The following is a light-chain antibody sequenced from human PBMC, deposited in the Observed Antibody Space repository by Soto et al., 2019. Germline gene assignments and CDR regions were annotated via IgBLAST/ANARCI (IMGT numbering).Light chain of an antibody. CDR1: QSVSNNY. CDR2: YIS. V-gene: IGKV3-20*01. J-gene: IGKJ4*01. Sequence: EIVLTQSPGTLSLSPGERATLSCRASQSVSNNYLAWYQQKPGQAPRLLIYYISTRATGIPARFSGSGSGTDFTLTISRLEPEDFAVYYCQQYGSSPLTFGGGTKVDIK. CDR3: QQYGSSPLT.